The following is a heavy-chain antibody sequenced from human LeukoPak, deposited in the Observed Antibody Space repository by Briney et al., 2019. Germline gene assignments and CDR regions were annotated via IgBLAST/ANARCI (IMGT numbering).Heavy chain of an antibody. J-gene: IGHJ4*02. Sequence: PGGSLRLSCAASGLTLSRYWMHWVRQGPGKGLEWLSRIYSDGSITTYVDSVEGRFTISRDNARSTLYLQMNSLRAEDTAVYYCARGGLVELQSPQDYWGQGTLVTVSS. CDR1: GLTLSRYW. D-gene: IGHD1-7*01. CDR3: ARGGLVELQSPQDY. CDR2: IYSDGSIT. V-gene: IGHV3-74*01.